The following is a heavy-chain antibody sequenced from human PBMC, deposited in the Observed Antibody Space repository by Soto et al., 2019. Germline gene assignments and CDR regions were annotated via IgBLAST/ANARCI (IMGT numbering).Heavy chain of an antibody. V-gene: IGHV4-59*05. CDR3: FLGYCSSNSCYTSWGEPNAFDI. D-gene: IGHD2-2*02. Sequence: PSETLSLTCTVSGGSISSYYWSWIRQPPGKGLEWIGSIYYSGSTYYNPSLKSRVTISVDTSKNQFPLKLSSVTAADTAVYYCFLGYCSSNSCYTSWGEPNAFDIWGQGTMVTVSS. CDR1: GGSISSYY. J-gene: IGHJ3*02. CDR2: IYYSGST.